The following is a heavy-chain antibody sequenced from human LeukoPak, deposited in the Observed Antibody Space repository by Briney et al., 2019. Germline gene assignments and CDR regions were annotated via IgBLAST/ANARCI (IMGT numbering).Heavy chain of an antibody. J-gene: IGHJ4*02. CDR2: ISYDGSNK. CDR3: ARDLAAMVQY. D-gene: IGHD5-18*01. Sequence: PGGSLRLSCAASGFTFSSYAMHWVRQAPGKGLEWVAVISYDGSNKYYADSVKGRFTISRDNSKNTLYLQMNSLRAEDTAVYYCARDLAAMVQYWGQGTLVTVSS. CDR1: GFTFSSYA. V-gene: IGHV3-30-3*01.